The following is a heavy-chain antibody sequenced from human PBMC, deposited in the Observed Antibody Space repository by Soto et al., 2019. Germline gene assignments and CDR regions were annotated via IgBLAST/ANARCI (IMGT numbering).Heavy chain of an antibody. Sequence: SGGSLRLSCAASGFSFDSYSMNWVRQAPGKGLEWVASLTSISTFIYYADSVKGRFTISRDNANNSLYLHMSGLRVEDTAVYFCVRDASDYVLEHWGQGTPVTVSS. CDR3: VRDASDYVLEH. CDR1: GFSFDSYS. J-gene: IGHJ1*01. CDR2: LTSISTFI. D-gene: IGHD4-17*01. V-gene: IGHV3-21*01.